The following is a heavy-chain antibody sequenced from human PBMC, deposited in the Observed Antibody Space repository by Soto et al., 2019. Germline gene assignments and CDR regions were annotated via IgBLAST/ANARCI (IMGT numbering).Heavy chain of an antibody. CDR2: TRNKANSYTT. CDR1: GFTFSDHY. Sequence: GGSLRLSCAASGFTFSDHYMDWVRQAPGKGLEWVGRTRNKANSYTTEYAASVKGRFTISRDDSKNSLYLQMNSLKTEDTAVYYCARAVDGLDDFDIWGQGTMVTVSS. D-gene: IGHD6-19*01. J-gene: IGHJ3*02. CDR3: ARAVDGLDDFDI. V-gene: IGHV3-72*01.